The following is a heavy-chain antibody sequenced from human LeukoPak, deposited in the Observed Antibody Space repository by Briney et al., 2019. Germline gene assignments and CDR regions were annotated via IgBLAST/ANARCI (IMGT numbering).Heavy chain of an antibody. V-gene: IGHV4-34*01. J-gene: IGHJ6*03. D-gene: IGHD6-13*01. CDR1: GGSFSGYY. Sequence: SETLSLTCAVYGGSFSGYYWSWIRQPPGKGLEWIGEINHSGSTNYNPSLKSRVTISVDTSKNQFSLKLSSVTAADTAVYYCASLPIAAAGPDYMDVWGKGTTVTVSS. CDR3: ASLPIAAAGPDYMDV. CDR2: INHSGST.